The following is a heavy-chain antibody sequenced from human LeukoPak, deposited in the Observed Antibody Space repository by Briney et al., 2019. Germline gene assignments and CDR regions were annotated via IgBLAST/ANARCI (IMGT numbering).Heavy chain of an antibody. CDR1: GFTFSDHY. D-gene: IGHD1-26*01. V-gene: IGHV3-72*01. J-gene: IGHJ4*02. CDR2: IRNKANSYTT. CDR3: ARVGIVGATGYFDN. Sequence: GGSLRLSCAASGFTFSDHYMAWVRQAPGKGLKWVGRIRNKANSYTTEYAASVKGRFIISRDDSKNSLYLRMNSLKTEDTGVYYCARVGIVGATGYFDNWGQGTLVTVSS.